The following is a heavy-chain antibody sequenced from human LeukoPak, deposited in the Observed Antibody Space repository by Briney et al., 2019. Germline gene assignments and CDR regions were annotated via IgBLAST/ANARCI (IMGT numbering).Heavy chain of an antibody. V-gene: IGHV4-34*01. J-gene: IGHJ5*02. CDR1: GGSFSGYY. CDR3: ARDGPHVAQGWFDP. Sequence: SETLSLTCAVYGGSFSGYYWSWIRQPPGKGLEWIGEINHSGSTNYNPSLQSRVTISIDTSKNQFSLKLSSVTAADTAVYYCARDGPHVAQGWFDPWGQGSLVTVSS. CDR2: INHSGST. D-gene: IGHD5-12*01.